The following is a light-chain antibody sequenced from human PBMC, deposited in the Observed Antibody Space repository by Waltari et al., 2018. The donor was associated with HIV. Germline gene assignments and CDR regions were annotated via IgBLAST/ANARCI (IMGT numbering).Light chain of an antibody. Sequence: SSELTQDPVVSVALGQTINIPCQGDSLRSFFANWYQRRPGQAPVLVVYGANRRPSGIPDRFSAANSGNTSSLIISDSQAVDEADYYCHSRDTNSDHYVFGGGTRVIV. V-gene: IGLV3-19*01. CDR3: HSRDTNSDHYV. J-gene: IGLJ1*01. CDR2: GAN. CDR1: SLRSFF.